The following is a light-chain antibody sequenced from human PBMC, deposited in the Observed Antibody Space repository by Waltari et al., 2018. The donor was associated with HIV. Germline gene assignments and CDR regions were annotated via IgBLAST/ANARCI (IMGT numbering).Light chain of an antibody. CDR1: SSDVGGYNY. V-gene: IGLV2-11*01. Sequence: QAALTQPRSVSGSPGPPVTFSCPGTSSDVGGYNYVSWYQQHPGKAPKLMIYDVRERPSGVPERFSGSKSGNTASLTISGLQAEDEADYYCCSYAGSYTRFGGGTKLTVL. CDR3: CSYAGSYTR. CDR2: DVR. J-gene: IGLJ2*01.